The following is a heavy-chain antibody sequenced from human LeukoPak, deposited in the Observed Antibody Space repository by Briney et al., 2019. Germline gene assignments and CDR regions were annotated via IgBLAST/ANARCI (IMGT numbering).Heavy chain of an antibody. V-gene: IGHV3-74*01. CDR1: GFTFSSYW. D-gene: IGHD2-2*02. J-gene: IGHJ3*02. Sequence: GGSLRLSCAASGFTFSSYWMHWVRQAPGEGLVWVSRINSDGSSTSYADSVKGRFTISRDNAKNTLYLQMNSLRAEDTAVYYCARRVNLGYCSSTSCYTDAFDIWGQGTMVTVSS. CDR2: INSDGSST. CDR3: ARRVNLGYCSSTSCYTDAFDI.